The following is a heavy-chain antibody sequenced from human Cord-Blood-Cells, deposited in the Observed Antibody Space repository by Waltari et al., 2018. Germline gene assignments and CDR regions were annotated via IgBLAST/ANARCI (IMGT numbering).Heavy chain of an antibody. CDR2: TYYRSKWYN. Sequence: QVQLQQSGPGLVKPSQTLSLSCAISGDSVSSTRAAWTWISKSPSRGLELLGRTYYRSKWYNDYAVSVKSRITINPDTSKNQFSLQLNSVTPEDTAVYYCARVTGSHWYFDLWGRGTLVTVSS. CDR3: ARVTGSHWYFDL. CDR1: GDSVSSTRAA. V-gene: IGHV6-1*01. D-gene: IGHD3-10*01. J-gene: IGHJ2*01.